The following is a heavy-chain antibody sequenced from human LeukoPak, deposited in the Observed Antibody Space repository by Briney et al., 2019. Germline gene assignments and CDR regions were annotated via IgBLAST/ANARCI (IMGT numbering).Heavy chain of an antibody. V-gene: IGHV1-69*04. J-gene: IGHJ6*02. Sequence: SVKVSCKASGGTFSSYAISWVRQAPGQGLEWMGRIIPILGIANYAQKFQGRVTITADKSTSTAYMELSSLRSEDTAVYYCARDLGSPAVADDYYYYGMDVWGQGTTVTVSS. CDR2: IIPILGIA. D-gene: IGHD6-19*01. CDR3: ARDLGSPAVADDYYYYGMDV. CDR1: GGTFSSYA.